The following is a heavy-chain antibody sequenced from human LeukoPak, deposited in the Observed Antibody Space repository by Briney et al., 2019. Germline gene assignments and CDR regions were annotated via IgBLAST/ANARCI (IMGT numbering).Heavy chain of an antibody. J-gene: IGHJ4*02. D-gene: IGHD3-22*01. CDR2: IYHSGST. CDR3: ARDYYDSSGYGDY. V-gene: IGHV4-38-2*02. Sequence: PSETLSLTCAVSGYSISSGYYWGWIRQPPGKGLEWIGSIYHSGSTYYNPSLKSRVTISVDTSKNQFSLKLSSVTAAATAVYYCARDYYDSSGYGDYWGQGTLATVSS. CDR1: GYSISSGYY.